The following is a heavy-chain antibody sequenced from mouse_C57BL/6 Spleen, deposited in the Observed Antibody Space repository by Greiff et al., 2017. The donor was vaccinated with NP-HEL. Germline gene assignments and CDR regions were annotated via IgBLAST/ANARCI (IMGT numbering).Heavy chain of an antibody. J-gene: IGHJ1*03. CDR3: ARGGYYGWYFDV. CDR1: GYTFTSYW. CDR2: IYPGSGST. Sequence: QVQLQQPGAELVKPGASVKMSCKASGYTFTSYWITWVKQRPGPGLEWIGDIYPGSGSTNYNEKFKSKATLTVDTSSSTAYMQLSSLTSEDSAVYCCARGGYYGWYFDVWGTGATVTVSS. D-gene: IGHD1-1*01. V-gene: IGHV1-55*01.